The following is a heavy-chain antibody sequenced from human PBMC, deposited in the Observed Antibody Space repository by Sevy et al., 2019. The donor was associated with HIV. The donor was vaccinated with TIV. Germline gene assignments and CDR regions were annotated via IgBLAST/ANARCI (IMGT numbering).Heavy chain of an antibody. D-gene: IGHD3-22*01. CDR3: ATSRSVHFDSSGYYIY. J-gene: IGHJ4*02. CDR2: IFPDHSET. Sequence: GQSLKISCKGSGYSFTSHWIGWVRHMPGKGLEWMGIIFPDHSETRYSPSFQGQVTFSADKSINTAYLQWGSLKASDTAMYYCATSRSVHFDSSGYYIYWGQGTMVTVSS. CDR1: GYSFTSHW. V-gene: IGHV5-51*01.